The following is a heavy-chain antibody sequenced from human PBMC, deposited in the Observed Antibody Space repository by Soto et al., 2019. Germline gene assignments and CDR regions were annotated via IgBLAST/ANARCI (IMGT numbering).Heavy chain of an antibody. CDR2: IYYSGST. Sequence: SETLSLTCTVSGGSISSYYWSWIRQPPGKGLEWIGYIYYSGSTNYNPSLKSRVTISVDTSKNQFSLKLSSVTAADTAVYYCARHGAWAPLDYWGQGTLVTVSS. CDR1: GGSISSYY. CDR3: ARHGAWAPLDY. D-gene: IGHD3-16*01. J-gene: IGHJ4*02. V-gene: IGHV4-59*01.